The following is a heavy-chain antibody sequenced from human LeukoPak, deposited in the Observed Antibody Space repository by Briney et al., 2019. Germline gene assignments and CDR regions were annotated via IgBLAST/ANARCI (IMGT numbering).Heavy chain of an antibody. J-gene: IGHJ3*02. CDR3: ARAVPDILTGSGAIDI. Sequence: PGGSLRLSCAASGFTFSSYDMHWVRQATGKGLEWVSAIGTAGDPYYPGSVKGRFTISRENAKNSLYLQMNSLRAGDTAVYYCARAVPDILTGSGAIDIWGQGTMVTVSS. D-gene: IGHD3-9*01. V-gene: IGHV3-13*05. CDR2: IGTAGDP. CDR1: GFTFSSYD.